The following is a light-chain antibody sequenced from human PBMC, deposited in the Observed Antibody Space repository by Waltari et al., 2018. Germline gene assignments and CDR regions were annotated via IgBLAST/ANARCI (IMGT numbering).Light chain of an antibody. CDR3: HSRDTSSTRF. J-gene: IGLJ2*01. V-gene: IGLV3-19*01. CDR1: SFRRYS. Sequence: SSDLTQDPAVSVALGQTVRITCQGDSFRRYSASWYQQRPGQAPILVLYGQNDRPSGIPDRFSGSTSGNTASLTITGAQAEDEADYYCHSRDTSSTRFFGGGTRLTV. CDR2: GQN.